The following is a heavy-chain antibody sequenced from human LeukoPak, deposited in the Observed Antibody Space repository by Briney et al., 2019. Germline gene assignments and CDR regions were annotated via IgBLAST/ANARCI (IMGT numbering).Heavy chain of an antibody. Sequence: GGSLRLSCAASGFTFSSYAMSWVRQAPGKGLEWVSSISSTSRYIYYADSVRGRFTIFRDNAKNSLYLQMNSLRAEDTALYYCARDPTEGFEELLSPPDYWGQGTLVTVSS. J-gene: IGHJ4*02. D-gene: IGHD3-10*01. CDR2: ISSTSRYI. V-gene: IGHV3-21*04. CDR3: ARDPTEGFEELLSPPDY. CDR1: GFTFSSYA.